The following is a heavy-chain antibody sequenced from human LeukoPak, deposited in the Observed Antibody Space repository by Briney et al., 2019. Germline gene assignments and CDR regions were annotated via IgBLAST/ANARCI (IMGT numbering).Heavy chain of an antibody. CDR3: ARQRGIAVDNDAFDI. V-gene: IGHV5-51*01. J-gene: IGHJ3*02. Sequence: GESLKNSCKGSGYSFTSYWIGWVRQMPGKGLEWMGIIYPGDSDTRYSPSFQGQVTISADKSISTAYLQWSSLKASDTAMYYCARQRGIAVDNDAFDIWGQGTMVTVSS. CDR1: GYSFTSYW. D-gene: IGHD6-19*01. CDR2: IYPGDSDT.